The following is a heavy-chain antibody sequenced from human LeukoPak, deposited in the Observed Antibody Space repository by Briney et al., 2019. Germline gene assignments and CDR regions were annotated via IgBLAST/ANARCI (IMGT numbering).Heavy chain of an antibody. CDR3: ARGNGLTYYYGSGSYYNR. J-gene: IGHJ4*02. Sequence: PSETLSLTCAVYGGSFSGYYWSWIRQPPGKGLEWIGEINHSGSTNYNPSLKSRVTISVDTSKNQFSLKLSSVTAADTAVYYCARGNGLTYYYGSGSYYNRWGQGTLVTVSP. CDR2: INHSGST. CDR1: GGSFSGYY. V-gene: IGHV4-34*01. D-gene: IGHD3-10*01.